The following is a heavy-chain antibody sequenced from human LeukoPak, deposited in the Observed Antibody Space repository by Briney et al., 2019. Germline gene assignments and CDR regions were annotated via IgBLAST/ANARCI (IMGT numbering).Heavy chain of an antibody. CDR3: VSGGLVYEY. J-gene: IGHJ4*02. CDR1: GFTFNNVW. D-gene: IGHD6-19*01. CDR2: IKSKTDCGTT. Sequence: GGSLRLSCAASGFTFNNVWMSWVRQAPGKGLEWVGRIKSKTDCGTTEYAAPVKGRFTISRDDSKNTLYLQMNSLKIEDTAVYYCVSGGLVYEYWGQGTLVTVSS. V-gene: IGHV3-15*01.